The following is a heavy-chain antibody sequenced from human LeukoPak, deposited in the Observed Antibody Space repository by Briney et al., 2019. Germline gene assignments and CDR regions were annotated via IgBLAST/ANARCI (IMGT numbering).Heavy chain of an antibody. CDR2: IYRDGSS. D-gene: IGHD3-9*01. CDR3: ARSFYDILIGYYQYFDY. J-gene: IGHJ4*02. CDR1: GLSVSSNY. Sequence: GGSLRLSCVASGLSVSSNYMSWVRQAPGKGLERVSVIYRDGSSYCAESVKGRFTISRDNSKNTLYIQMNSLRAEDTAVYYCARSFYDILIGYYQYFDYWGQGTLVTVSS. V-gene: IGHV3-66*01.